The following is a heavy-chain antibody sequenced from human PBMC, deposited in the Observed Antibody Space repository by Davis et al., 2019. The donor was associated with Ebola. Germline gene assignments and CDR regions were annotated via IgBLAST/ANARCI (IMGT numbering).Heavy chain of an antibody. D-gene: IGHD4-17*01. V-gene: IGHV4-34*01. CDR1: GGSFSGYY. CDR2: INHSGST. Sequence: MPGGSLRLSCAVYGGSFSGYYWSWIRQPPGKGLEWIGEINHSGSTNYNPSLKSRVTTSVDTSKNQFSLKLSSVTAADTAVYYCARDKLRRFDYWGQGTLVTVSS. CDR3: ARDKLRRFDY. J-gene: IGHJ4*02.